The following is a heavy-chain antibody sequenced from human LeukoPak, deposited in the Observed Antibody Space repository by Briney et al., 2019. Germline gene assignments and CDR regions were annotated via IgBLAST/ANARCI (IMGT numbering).Heavy chain of an antibody. CDR1: GFTFSDYY. CDR3: ARAGVKGWFGDPPYYFDY. D-gene: IGHD3-10*01. Sequence: GGSLRLSCAASGFTFSDYYMSWIRQAPGKGLEWVSYISSSGSTINYADSVKGRFTISRDNAKNSLYLQMNSLRAEDTAVYYCARAGVKGWFGDPPYYFDYWGQGTLVTVSS. V-gene: IGHV3-11*01. J-gene: IGHJ4*02. CDR2: ISSSGSTI.